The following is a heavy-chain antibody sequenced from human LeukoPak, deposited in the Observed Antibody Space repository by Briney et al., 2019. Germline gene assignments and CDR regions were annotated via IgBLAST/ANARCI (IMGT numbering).Heavy chain of an antibody. CDR3: ARDYRSYLVNDAFDI. CDR2: ISYDGSNK. CDR1: GFTFSSYT. Sequence: GGSLRLSCAASGFTFSSYTLHWVRQAPGKGLEWVAVISYDGSNKYYADSVKGRFTISRDNSRNTLYLQMNSLRAEDTAVYYCARDYRSYLVNDAFDIWGQGTMVTVSS. V-gene: IGHV3-30-3*01. J-gene: IGHJ3*02. D-gene: IGHD1-26*01.